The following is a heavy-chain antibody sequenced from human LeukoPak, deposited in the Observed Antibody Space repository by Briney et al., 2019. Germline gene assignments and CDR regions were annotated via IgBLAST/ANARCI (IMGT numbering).Heavy chain of an antibody. D-gene: IGHD4-11*01. CDR1: GYTFTSYD. CDR3: ASHYYSNYLDY. J-gene: IGHJ4*02. CDR2: IIPIFGTA. Sequence: SVKVSCKASGYTFTSYDISWVRQAPGQGLEWMGGIIPIFGTANYAQKFQGRVTITTDESTSTAYMELSSLRSEDTAVYYCASHYYSNYLDYWGQGTLVTVSS. V-gene: IGHV1-69*05.